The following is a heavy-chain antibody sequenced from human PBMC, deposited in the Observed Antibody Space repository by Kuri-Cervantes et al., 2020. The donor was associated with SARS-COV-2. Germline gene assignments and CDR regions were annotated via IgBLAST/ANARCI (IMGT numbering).Heavy chain of an antibody. D-gene: IGHD2-21*02. V-gene: IGHV1-24*01. CDR3: ARAGAEVTSHFDY. CDR2: FDPEDGET. Sequence: GESLKISCAASGFTFSSYSMNWVRQAPGKGLEWMGGFDPEDGETIYAQKFQGRVTMAEDTSTDTAYLELRNLRSDDTAVYYCARAGAEVTSHFDYWGQGTLVTVSS. CDR1: GFTFSSYS. J-gene: IGHJ4*02.